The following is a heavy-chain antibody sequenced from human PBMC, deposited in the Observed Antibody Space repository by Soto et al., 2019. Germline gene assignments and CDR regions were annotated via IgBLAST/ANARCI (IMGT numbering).Heavy chain of an antibody. CDR3: ARTLFCSATSCADYFDP. J-gene: IGHJ5*02. Sequence: VPPPETLTLTCTVSGLSLSVPTMGVSWIRQPPGKALEWLAHIFSNDAKYYSASLRSRVTISKDTSKSQVVLTMTNMDPVDTATYYCARTLFCSATSCADYFDPWGQGTLVTVS. CDR2: IFSNDAK. V-gene: IGHV2-26*01. D-gene: IGHD2-2*01. CDR1: GLSLSVPTMG.